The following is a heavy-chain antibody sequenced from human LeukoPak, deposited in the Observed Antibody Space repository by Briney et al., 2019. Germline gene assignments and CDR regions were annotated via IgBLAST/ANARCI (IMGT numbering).Heavy chain of an antibody. D-gene: IGHD3-3*01. V-gene: IGHV3-23*01. CDR1: GFTFSSYA. CDR2: ISGSGGST. Sequence: GGSLRLSCAAPGFTFSSYAMSWVSQAPGKGMEWVSAISGSGGSTYYADSVKGRFTISRDNSKNTLYLQMDSLRAEDTAVYYCARDYDFWSGYYSPTRGYFGYWGQGTLVTVSS. J-gene: IGHJ4*02. CDR3: ARDYDFWSGYYSPTRGYFGY.